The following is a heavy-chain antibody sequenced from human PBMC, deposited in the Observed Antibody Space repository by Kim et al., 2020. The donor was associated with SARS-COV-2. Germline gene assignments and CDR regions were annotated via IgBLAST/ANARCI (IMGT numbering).Heavy chain of an antibody. CDR1: GFSLSTSGVG. D-gene: IGHD3-22*01. J-gene: IGHJ6*03. CDR3: ARDRVVVDRYYSYYYMDV. V-gene: IGHV2-5*02. CDR2: IYWDDDE. Sequence: SGPTLVKPPQTLTLTCTFSGFSLSTSGVGVGWIRQPPGKALEWLALIYWDDDERYSPSLKRRLTINKDTSKNQVVLTMTNMDPVDTATYYCARDRVVVDRYYSYYYMDVWGQGTTVPVSS.